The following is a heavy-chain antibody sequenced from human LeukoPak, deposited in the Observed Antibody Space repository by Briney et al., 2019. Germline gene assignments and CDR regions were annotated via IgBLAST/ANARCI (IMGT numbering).Heavy chain of an antibody. CDR3: AREDIVATYGMDV. V-gene: IGHV4-59*01. J-gene: IGHJ6*02. CDR2: IYYSGST. CDR1: GGSISSYY. D-gene: IGHD5-12*01. Sequence: SETLSLTCTVSGGSISSYYWSWVRQPPGKGLEWIGYIYYSGSTNYNPSLESRVTISVDTSKNQFSLKLSSVTAADTAVYYCAREDIVATYGMDVWGQGTTVTVSS.